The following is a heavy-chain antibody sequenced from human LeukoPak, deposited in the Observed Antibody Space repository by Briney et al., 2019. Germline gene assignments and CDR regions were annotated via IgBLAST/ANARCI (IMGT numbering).Heavy chain of an antibody. CDR1: GYTFTNYD. V-gene: IGHV1-8*01. Sequence: GAPVKVSCKASGYTFTNYDINWVRQATGQGLEWMGWMNPNSGNTGYAQKFQGRVTMTRNTSISTAYMELSSLRSEDTAVYYCARVVVTTGGVDAFDIWGQGKMVTVSS. CDR2: MNPNSGNT. J-gene: IGHJ3*02. D-gene: IGHD4-23*01. CDR3: ARVVVTTGGVDAFDI.